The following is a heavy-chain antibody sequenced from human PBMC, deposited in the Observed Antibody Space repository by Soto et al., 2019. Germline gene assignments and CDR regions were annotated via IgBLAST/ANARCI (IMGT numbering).Heavy chain of an antibody. Sequence: EVQVLESGGGLVQPGGSLRLSCAASGLTFSSYAMSWVRQAPGKGLEWVSGISGSGTGTYYADSAKGRFIISRDNSKNTLYLQMTSLRPEDTAVYYCAKATSGQFPRGDCFDYWGQGTLVTVAS. V-gene: IGHV3-23*01. CDR2: ISGSGTGT. J-gene: IGHJ4*02. CDR1: GLTFSSYA. CDR3: AKATSGQFPRGDCFDY. D-gene: IGHD3-16*01.